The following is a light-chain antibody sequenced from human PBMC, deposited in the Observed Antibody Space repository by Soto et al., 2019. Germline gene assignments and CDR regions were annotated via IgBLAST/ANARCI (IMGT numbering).Light chain of an antibody. Sequence: QSVLTQPAPLSGSPGQSITISCTGTSSDVGAYNYVSWYQQHPVKAPKLMIYDVSSRPSGISNRFSGSKSGNTASLTISGVQAEDEADYYCSSYASSSTVIFGGGTKVTVL. CDR3: SSYASSSTVI. CDR1: SSDVGAYNY. V-gene: IGLV2-14*01. CDR2: DVS. J-gene: IGLJ2*01.